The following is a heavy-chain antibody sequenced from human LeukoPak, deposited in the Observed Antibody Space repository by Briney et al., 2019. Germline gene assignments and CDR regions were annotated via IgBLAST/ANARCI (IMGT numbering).Heavy chain of an antibody. CDR1: GDSISSGGYY. CDR2: IYYSGST. CDR3: ARDLSDYGGSNWFDP. J-gene: IGHJ5*02. D-gene: IGHD4-23*01. Sequence: SQTLSLTCTVSGDSISSGGYYWSWIRQHPGKGLEWIGYIYYSGSTYYNPSLKSRVTISVDTSKNQFSLKLSSVTAADTAVYYCARDLSDYGGSNWFDPWGQGTLVTVSS. V-gene: IGHV4-31*03.